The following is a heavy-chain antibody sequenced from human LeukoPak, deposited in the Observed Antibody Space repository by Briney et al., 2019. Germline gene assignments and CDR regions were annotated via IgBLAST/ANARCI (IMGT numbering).Heavy chain of an antibody. D-gene: IGHD5/OR15-5a*01. V-gene: IGHV4-34*01. CDR3: ARENIVSTRDFDC. J-gene: IGHJ4*02. CDR1: GGSFSGYY. CDR2: INHSGST. Sequence: SETLSLTCAVYGGSFSGYYWSWIRQPPGKGLEWIGEINHSGSTIYNPSLKSRVTISVDTSKNHFSLNLNSVTAADTAVYYCARENIVSTRDFDCWGQGTLVTVSS.